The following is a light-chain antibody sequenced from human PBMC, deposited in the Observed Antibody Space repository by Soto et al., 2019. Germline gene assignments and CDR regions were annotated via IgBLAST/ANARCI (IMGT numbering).Light chain of an antibody. CDR1: QSVSSSY. CDR3: QKYETSPWT. CDR2: GAS. J-gene: IGKJ1*01. V-gene: IGKV3-20*01. Sequence: EIVLTQSPGTLSLSPGERATLSCRASQSVSSSYLAWYQQKPGQAPRLLIYGASSRATGIPDGFSGSGSGADFTLPISRLEAEDFAVFYCQKYETSPWTFGQGTKVEIK.